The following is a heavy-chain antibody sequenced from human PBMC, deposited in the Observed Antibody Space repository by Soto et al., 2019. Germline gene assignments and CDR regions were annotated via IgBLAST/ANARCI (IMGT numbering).Heavy chain of an antibody. D-gene: IGHD2-8*01. J-gene: IGHJ4*02. CDR3: ARVLPYGTNFDY. CDR1: CGSISSSSYY. V-gene: IGHV4-39*01. CDR2: IYYSWST. Sequence: SDTLSLTCTFSCGSISSSSYYCVFILQPPGKGLEWIWSIYYSWSTYYNPSLKIRVTISVDTSKNQFSLKLSSVTAADTAVYYCARVLPYGTNFDYWGQGTLVTVSS.